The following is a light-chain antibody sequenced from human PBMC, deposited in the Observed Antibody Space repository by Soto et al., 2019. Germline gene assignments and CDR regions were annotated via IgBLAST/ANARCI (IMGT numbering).Light chain of an antibody. CDR3: QLPRT. J-gene: IGKJ1*01. CDR2: GAS. CDR1: QSVSSSY. Sequence: EIVLTQSPVTLSWSPGERATLSCRASQSVSSSYLAWYQQKPGQAPRLLIYGASSRATGIPDRFGGSGSGTDFTLTISRLEPEDFAVYYCQLPRTFGQGTKVDIK. V-gene: IGKV3-20*01.